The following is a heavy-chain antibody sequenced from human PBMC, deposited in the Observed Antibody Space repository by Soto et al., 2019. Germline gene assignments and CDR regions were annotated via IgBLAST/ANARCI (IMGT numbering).Heavy chain of an antibody. CDR1: GGSISSYY. CDR2: IYFRGTT. D-gene: IGHD3-22*01. Sequence: SETLSLTCTVPGGSISSYYWSWIRQPPGKGLEWIGYIYFRGTTNYNPSLKGRVTMSADTSKNQFSLKLNSVTAADTAVYYCARMNYYDTSGYPFDYWGQGMMVTVSS. V-gene: IGHV4-59*01. CDR3: ARMNYYDTSGYPFDY. J-gene: IGHJ4*02.